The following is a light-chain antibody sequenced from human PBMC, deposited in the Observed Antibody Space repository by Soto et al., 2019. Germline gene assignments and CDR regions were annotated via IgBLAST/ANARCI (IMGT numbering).Light chain of an antibody. V-gene: IGLV2-14*01. Sequence: SALTQPASVSGSPGQSITISCTGSSTDVGGYNYVSWYQQHPGKAPKVMIYEVSNRPSGVSNRFSGSKSGNTASLTISGLQAEDEADYYCSSYTSSSTYVFGTGTKATVL. CDR1: STDVGGYNY. CDR2: EVS. J-gene: IGLJ1*01. CDR3: SSYTSSSTYV.